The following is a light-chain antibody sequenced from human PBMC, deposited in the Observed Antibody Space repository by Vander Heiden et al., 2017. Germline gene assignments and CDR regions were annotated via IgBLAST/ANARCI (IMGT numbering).Light chain of an antibody. CDR3: QYSSNWPIT. V-gene: IGKV3-11*01. CDR1: QSVSSY. CDR2: DAS. Sequence: ALTKSPALLASSRGESAPPSCGASQSVSSYSACYQQKPGQPPRLLIYDASNTATGIPARCSGSGSAKDFTLTISLLEPEDFAFYYRQYSSNWPITFGRGTKVEIK. J-gene: IGKJ4*01.